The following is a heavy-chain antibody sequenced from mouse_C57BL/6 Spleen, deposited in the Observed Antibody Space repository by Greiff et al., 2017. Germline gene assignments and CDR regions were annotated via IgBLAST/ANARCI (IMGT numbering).Heavy chain of an antibody. D-gene: IGHD2-4*01. V-gene: IGHV1-22*01. CDR1: GYTFTDYN. J-gene: IGHJ3*01. CDR2: INPNNGGT. CDR3: AREGLRRGFAY. Sequence: EVQLQPSGPELVKPGASVKMSCKASGYTFTDYNMHWVKQSHGKSLEWIGYINPNNGGTSYNQQFKGKATLTVNKSSSTAYMGLRSLTSEDSAVDYCAREGLRRGFAYWGQGTLVTVSA.